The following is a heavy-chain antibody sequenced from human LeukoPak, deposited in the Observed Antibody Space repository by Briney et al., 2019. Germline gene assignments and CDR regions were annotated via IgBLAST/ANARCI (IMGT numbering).Heavy chain of an antibody. Sequence: ASVKVSRKASGYTYTGYYMHWVRQAPGQGLEWMGWINPNSGGTNYAQKFQGRVTMTRDTSISTAYMELSRLRSDDTAVYYCARSRGLELLRFDYWGQGTLVTVSS. J-gene: IGHJ4*02. V-gene: IGHV1-2*02. CDR3: ARSRGLELLRFDY. D-gene: IGHD1-7*01. CDR1: GYTYTGYY. CDR2: INPNSGGT.